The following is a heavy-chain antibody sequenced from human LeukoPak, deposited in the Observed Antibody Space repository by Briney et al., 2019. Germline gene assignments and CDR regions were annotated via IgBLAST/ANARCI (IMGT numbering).Heavy chain of an antibody. CDR1: GGSISSSTDD. V-gene: IGHV4-39*07. J-gene: IGHJ4*02. Sequence: SETLSLTCTVSGGSISSSTDDWGWIRQPPGKGLEWIGSIYNSGSTYYSPSLKSRVTISVDMSKNQFSLKMSSVTAADTAMYYCARVNNGYYLTPYSDCWGQGTLVTVSS. D-gene: IGHD2/OR15-2a*01. CDR3: ARVNNGYYLTPYSDC. CDR2: IYNSGST.